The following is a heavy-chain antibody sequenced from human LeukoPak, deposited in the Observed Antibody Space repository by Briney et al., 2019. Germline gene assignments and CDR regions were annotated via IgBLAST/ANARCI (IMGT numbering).Heavy chain of an antibody. CDR1: GYTFTSYG. D-gene: IGHD4-17*01. Sequence: ASVKVSCKASGYTFTSYGISWVRQAPAQGLEWMGWISAYNGNTNYAQKLQGRVTMTTDTSTSTAYMELRSLRSDDTAVYYCARGVYGDYGPGTNWFDPWGQGTLVTVSS. CDR2: ISAYNGNT. J-gene: IGHJ5*02. CDR3: ARGVYGDYGPGTNWFDP. V-gene: IGHV1-18*01.